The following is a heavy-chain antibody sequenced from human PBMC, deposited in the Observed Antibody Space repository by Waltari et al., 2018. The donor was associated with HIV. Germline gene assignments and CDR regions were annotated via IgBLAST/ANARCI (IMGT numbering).Heavy chain of an antibody. J-gene: IGHJ4*02. CDR3: ARDSGCSGGSCYSDY. CDR1: AGSLSSSY. CDR2: IYTSGST. D-gene: IGHD2-15*01. Sequence: QVQLQESGPGLVKPSETLSLTCTVSAGSLSSSYWSWIRPPAGKGLEWIGRIYTSGSTNYNPALKSRVTMSVDTSKNQFSLKLSSVTAADTAVYYCARDSGCSGGSCYSDYWGQGTLVTVSS. V-gene: IGHV4-4*07.